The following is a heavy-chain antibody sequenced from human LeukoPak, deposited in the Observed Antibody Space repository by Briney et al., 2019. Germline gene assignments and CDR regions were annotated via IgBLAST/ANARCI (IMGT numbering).Heavy chain of an antibody. CDR1: GYSISSGYY. D-gene: IGHD5-24*01. CDR2: IYHSGST. J-gene: IGHJ3*02. CDR3: ARDRGPSAFDI. Sequence: SETLSLTCAASGYSISSGYYWGWIRQPPGKGLEWIGSIYHSGSTYYNPSLKSRVTISVDTSKNQFSLKLSSVTAADTAVYYCARDRGPSAFDIWGQGTMVTVSS. V-gene: IGHV4-38-2*02.